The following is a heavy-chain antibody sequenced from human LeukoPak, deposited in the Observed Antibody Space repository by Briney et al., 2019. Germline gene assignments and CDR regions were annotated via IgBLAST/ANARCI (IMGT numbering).Heavy chain of an antibody. J-gene: IGHJ3*02. CDR2: ISWNSGSI. CDR1: GFTFDDYA. D-gene: IGHD5-18*01. Sequence: GRSLRLSCAASGFTFDDYAMHWVRQAPGKGLEWVSGISWNSGSIGYADSVKGRFIISRDNSRNTLYLQMNSLRPEDTAVYYCARDPKGGFSYGWGAFDIWGQGTMVTVSS. CDR3: ARDPKGGFSYGWGAFDI. V-gene: IGHV3-9*01.